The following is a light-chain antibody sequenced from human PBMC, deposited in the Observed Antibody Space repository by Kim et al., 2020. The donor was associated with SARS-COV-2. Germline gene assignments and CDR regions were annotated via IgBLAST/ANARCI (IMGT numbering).Light chain of an antibody. J-gene: IGLJ2*01. CDR1: KLGDKY. Sequence: SYELTQPPSVSVSPGQTASITCSGDKLGDKYTFWYQQKPGQSPVLVIYQDDKRPSGIPERFSGSNSGNTDTLTISGTQAMDEADYYCQAWDNGTVFGGGT. V-gene: IGLV3-1*01. CDR2: QDD. CDR3: QAWDNGTV.